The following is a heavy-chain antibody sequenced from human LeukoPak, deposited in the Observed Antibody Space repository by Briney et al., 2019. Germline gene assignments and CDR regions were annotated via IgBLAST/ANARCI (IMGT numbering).Heavy chain of an antibody. CDR2: MNPNSGNT. CDR1: GYTFTSYD. J-gene: IGHJ4*02. CDR3: ARNLSKWELLPLDY. D-gene: IGHD1-26*01. V-gene: IGHV1-8*01. Sequence: ASVKVSCKASGYTFTSYDINWVRQATGQGLEWMGWMNPNSGNTGYAQKFQGRVTMTRNTSISTAYMELSSLRSEDTAVYYCARNLSKWELLPLDYWGQGTLVTVSS.